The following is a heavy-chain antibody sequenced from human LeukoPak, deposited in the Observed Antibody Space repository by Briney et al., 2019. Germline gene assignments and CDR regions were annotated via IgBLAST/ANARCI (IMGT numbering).Heavy chain of an antibody. Sequence: ASVKVSCKTSGYTFTTFGITWVRQAPGQGLEWMGWISAYNGNTNFAQKFQGRVTMTIDTSTNTAYMELRSLRSDDTAVYFCAREAAAAGRAPDYWGQGTLVTVSS. D-gene: IGHD6-13*01. J-gene: IGHJ4*02. CDR1: GYTFTTFG. CDR3: AREAAAAGRAPDY. CDR2: ISAYNGNT. V-gene: IGHV1-18*01.